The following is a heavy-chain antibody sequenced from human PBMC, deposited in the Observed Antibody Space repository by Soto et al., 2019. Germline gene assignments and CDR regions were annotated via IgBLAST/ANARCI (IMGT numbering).Heavy chain of an antibody. V-gene: IGHV4-4*02. J-gene: IGHJ4*02. CDR2: VYRNGST. D-gene: IGHD6-13*01. Sequence: QVQLQESGPGLVKPSGTLSLTCAVSGGSISTSNWWSWVRQPPGKGREWIGEVYRNGSTNYNPSLKRRVIVSVKKSKNQCAMKLTSVTAANTAVYYCARARATIAAAANFDCWGQGTLVTVSS. CDR1: GGSISTSNW. CDR3: ARARATIAAAANFDC.